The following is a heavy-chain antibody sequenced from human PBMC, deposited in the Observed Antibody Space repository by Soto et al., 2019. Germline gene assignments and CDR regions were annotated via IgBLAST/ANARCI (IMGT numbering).Heavy chain of an antibody. J-gene: IGHJ4*02. CDR3: ARGRSGDY. Sequence: QVHLVQSGAEVKKPGASVKVSCKGSGYGFTTYGITWVRQAPGQGLEWMAWISAHNGNTNYAQKLQGRVTVTRDTSTSTADMELRSLRSDDTAVYYCARGRSGDYWGQGAMVTVSS. CDR1: GYGFTTYG. V-gene: IGHV1-18*01. CDR2: ISAHNGNT.